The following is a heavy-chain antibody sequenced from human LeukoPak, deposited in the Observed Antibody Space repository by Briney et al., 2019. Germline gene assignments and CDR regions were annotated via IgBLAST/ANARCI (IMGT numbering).Heavy chain of an antibody. V-gene: IGHV3-23*01. Sequence: PGGSLRLSCAASGFTFSSYAMSWVRQAPGKGLEGVSAISGSGGSTYYADSVKGRFTISRDNSKNTLYLQMNSLRAEDTAVYYCARLGYCSGGSCYEDAFDIWGQGTMVTVSS. CDR2: ISGSGGST. CDR3: ARLGYCSGGSCYEDAFDI. CDR1: GFTFSSYA. J-gene: IGHJ3*02. D-gene: IGHD2-15*01.